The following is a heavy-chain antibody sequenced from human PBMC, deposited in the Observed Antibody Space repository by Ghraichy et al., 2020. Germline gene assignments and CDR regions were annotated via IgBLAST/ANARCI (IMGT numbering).Heavy chain of an antibody. Sequence: SVKVSCKASGGTFSSYAISWVRQAPGQGLEWMGRIIPILGITNYAQKFQGRVTITADKSTSTAYMELSSLRSEDTAVYYCASGGSYYGGLGPYYHDMDVWGQGTTVTVAS. CDR2: IIPILGIT. CDR1: GGTFSSYA. CDR3: ASGGSYYGGLGPYYHDMDV. V-gene: IGHV1-69*04. J-gene: IGHJ6*02. D-gene: IGHD1-26*01.